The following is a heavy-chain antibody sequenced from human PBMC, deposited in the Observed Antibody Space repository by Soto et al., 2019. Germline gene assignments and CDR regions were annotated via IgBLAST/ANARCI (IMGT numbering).Heavy chain of an antibody. Sequence: QVQLVESGGGVVQPGRSLTLSCAASGFTFSHYGMHWVRQAPGKGLEWVAVISHDGSTKYYADSVKGRFTISRHNSGNTLYLQMNSLRPEDTAVYYCASYLTTMTAVLDPWGQGALVTVAS. V-gene: IGHV3-30*03. J-gene: IGHJ5*02. CDR3: ASYLTTMTAVLDP. D-gene: IGHD4-17*01. CDR2: ISHDGSTK. CDR1: GFTFSHYG.